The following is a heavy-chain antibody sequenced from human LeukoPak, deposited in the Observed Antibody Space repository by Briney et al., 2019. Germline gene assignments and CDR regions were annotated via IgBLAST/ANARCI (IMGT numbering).Heavy chain of an antibody. CDR3: AYGSMYQLDY. D-gene: IGHD2-2*01. CDR2: ILGGAGST. V-gene: IGHV3-23*01. Sequence: GGSLRLSCAASGFSFSSHGMSWVRQAPGKGLEWVSGILGGAGSTYYADSVKGRFTISRDNSKNTLYLQMNSLRAEDTAVYYCAYGSMYQLDYWGQGTLVTVSS. CDR1: GFSFSSHG. J-gene: IGHJ4*02.